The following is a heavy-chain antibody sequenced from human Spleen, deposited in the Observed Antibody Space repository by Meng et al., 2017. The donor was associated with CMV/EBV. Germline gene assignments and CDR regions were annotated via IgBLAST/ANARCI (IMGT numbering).Heavy chain of an antibody. V-gene: IGHV3-74*01. J-gene: IGHJ6*02. D-gene: IGHD3-10*01. CDR1: GFTFSSYG. CDR2: INSDGSST. Sequence: GALRLSCAASGFTFSSYGMHWVRQAPGKGLVWVSSINSDGSSTSYADSVKGRFTISRDNAKNTLYLQTNSLRAEDTAVYYCAGETYYYGSGSYKTGGMDVWGQGTTVTVSS. CDR3: AGETYYYGSGSYKTGGMDV.